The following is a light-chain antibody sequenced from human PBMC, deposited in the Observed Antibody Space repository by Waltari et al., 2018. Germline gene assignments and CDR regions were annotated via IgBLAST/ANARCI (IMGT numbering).Light chain of an antibody. Sequence: QSVLTQPPSVSGAPGQRVPISCTGSSSNIGADYDVHGYQQLPGTAPKLPIYGNNNRPSGVPDRFAGSKSGTSASLAITGLQAEDEADYFCQSYDSSLSDSYVFGTGTKVTVL. J-gene: IGLJ1*01. CDR3: QSYDSSLSDSYV. CDR2: GNN. V-gene: IGLV1-40*01. CDR1: SSNIGADYD.